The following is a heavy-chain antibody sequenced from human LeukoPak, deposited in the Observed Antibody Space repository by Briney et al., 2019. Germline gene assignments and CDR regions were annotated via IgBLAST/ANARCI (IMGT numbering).Heavy chain of an antibody. CDR1: GGTFSSYA. V-gene: IGHV1-69*05. D-gene: IGHD3-10*01. CDR2: IIPIFGTA. CDR3: ARGVLWFGELYYFDY. J-gene: IGHJ4*02. Sequence: SVKVSCKASGGTFSSYAISWVRQAPGQGLEWMGRIIPIFGTANYAQKFQGRVTITTDESTSTAYMGLSSLRSEDTAVYYCARGVLWFGELYYFDYWGQGTLVTVSS.